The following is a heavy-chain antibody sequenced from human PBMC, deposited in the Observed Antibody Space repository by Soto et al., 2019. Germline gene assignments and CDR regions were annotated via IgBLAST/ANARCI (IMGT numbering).Heavy chain of an antibody. D-gene: IGHD6-13*01. CDR2: INAGSGNT. CDR3: AVPTIAAGRRFDY. Sequence: AAVKVSCKASGYTFTSYAMHWVRQAPGQRLEWMGWINAGSGNTKYSQKFQGRVTITRDTSANTAYMELSSLRSEDTAVYYCAVPTIAAGRRFDYWGQGTLVTVSS. J-gene: IGHJ4*02. CDR1: GYTFTSYA. V-gene: IGHV1-3*01.